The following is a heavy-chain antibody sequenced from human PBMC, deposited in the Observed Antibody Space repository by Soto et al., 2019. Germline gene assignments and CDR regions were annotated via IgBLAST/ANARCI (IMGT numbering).Heavy chain of an antibody. CDR3: AKALLRFLEWDHDAFDS. CDR1: GFTFSSYA. V-gene: IGHV3-23*01. CDR2: ISGSGGST. J-gene: IGHJ3*02. D-gene: IGHD3-3*01. Sequence: EVQLLESGGGLVQPGGSLRLSCAASGFTFSSYAMSWVRQAPGKGLEWVSAISGSGGSTYYADSVKGRFTIARDNSKNSLDLQLNRLRAEDTAVYYCAKALLRFLEWDHDAFDSWGQGTMVTVS.